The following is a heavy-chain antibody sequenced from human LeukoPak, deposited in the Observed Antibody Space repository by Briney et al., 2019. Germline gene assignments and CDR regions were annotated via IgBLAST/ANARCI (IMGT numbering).Heavy chain of an antibody. Sequence: ASVKVSCKASGYTFTGYYMHWVRQAPGQGLEWMGWISAYNGNTNYAQKLQGRVTMTTDTSTSTAYMELRSLRSDDTAVYYCARDYYGSGSYSLSNDYWGQGTLVTVSS. J-gene: IGHJ4*02. CDR2: ISAYNGNT. CDR1: GYTFTGYY. V-gene: IGHV1-18*04. D-gene: IGHD3-10*01. CDR3: ARDYYGSGSYSLSNDY.